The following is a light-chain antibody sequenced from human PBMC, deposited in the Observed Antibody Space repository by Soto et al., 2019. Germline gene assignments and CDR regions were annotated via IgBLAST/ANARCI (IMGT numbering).Light chain of an antibody. J-gene: IGKJ1*01. Sequence: DIQMTQSPSTVSASVGDRVTITCRASQSISSWLAWYQQKPGKAPNLLIYQASSLESGVPSRFSCSGSGTEFTLTISSLQPDDFATYYCQEYNIYPWTFGQGTKLEIK. V-gene: IGKV1-5*03. CDR1: QSISSW. CDR3: QEYNIYPWT. CDR2: QAS.